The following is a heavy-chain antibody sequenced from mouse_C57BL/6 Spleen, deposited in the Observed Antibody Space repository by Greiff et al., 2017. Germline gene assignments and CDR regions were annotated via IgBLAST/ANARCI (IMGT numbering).Heavy chain of an antibody. V-gene: IGHV1-63*01. J-gene: IGHJ4*01. CDR2: IYPGGGAT. D-gene: IGHD2-1*01. Sequence: QVQLVESGAELVRPGTSVKMSCKASVYTFTNYWIGWAKQRPGHGLEWIGDIYPGGGATNYNEKFKGKATLTADKSSSTAYMQFSSLTSEDDAIYYCARRWGNLYDMDYWGQGTSVTVSS. CDR1: VYTFTNYW. CDR3: ARRWGNLYDMDY.